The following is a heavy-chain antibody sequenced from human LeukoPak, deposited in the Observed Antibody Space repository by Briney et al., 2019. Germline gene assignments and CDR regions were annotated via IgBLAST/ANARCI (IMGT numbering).Heavy chain of an antibody. D-gene: IGHD6-13*01. CDR3: ARVGVIAAAGTFDF. J-gene: IGHJ4*02. CDR1: GFSFSTYS. V-gene: IGHV3-48*04. CDR2: IRSSGSTI. Sequence: GGSLRLSCAASGFSFSTYSMNWVRQAPGKGLEWVSYIRSSGSTIYYADSVKGRFTISRDNAKNSLYLQMGSLRADDTAVYYCARVGVIAAAGTFDFWGQGTLVTVSS.